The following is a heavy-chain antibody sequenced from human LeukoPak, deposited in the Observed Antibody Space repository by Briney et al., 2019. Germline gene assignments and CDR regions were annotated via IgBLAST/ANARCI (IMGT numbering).Heavy chain of an antibody. CDR2: ISKDGSKK. Sequence: GRSLRLACAASGSTFSNYGMHRVRQAAGKGLEWVAFISKDGSKKYYGGSVTGRFITSRDNSRNTVYLQMDSLRPEDTAVYYCAKDKGWSRVLDYWGQGTLVTVAS. D-gene: IGHD2-15*01. V-gene: IGHV3-30*18. CDR1: GSTFSNYG. CDR3: AKDKGWSRVLDY. J-gene: IGHJ4*02.